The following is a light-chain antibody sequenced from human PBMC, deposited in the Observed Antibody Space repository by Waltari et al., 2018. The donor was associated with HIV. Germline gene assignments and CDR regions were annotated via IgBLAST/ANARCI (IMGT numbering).Light chain of an antibody. CDR2: LGS. CDR1: QSLLPSDANNY. J-gene: IGKJ2*01. CDR3: MQTLQTPYT. Sequence: DIVMTQSPLSQPVTPGESASISCRSGQSLLPSDANNYLDWYLQRPGQSPQLLIYLGSNRASGVPDRFSGSGSGTDFTLKISRVEAEDVGIYFCMQTLQTPYTFGQGTKLQIK. V-gene: IGKV2-28*01.